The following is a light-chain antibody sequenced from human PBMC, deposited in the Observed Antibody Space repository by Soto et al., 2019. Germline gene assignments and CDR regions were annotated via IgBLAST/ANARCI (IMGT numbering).Light chain of an antibody. CDR1: AGAVTSGYY. CDR2: STS. J-gene: IGLJ2*01. CDR3: LLYYGGAQVL. Sequence: VVTQEPSLTVSPGGTVTLTCASSAGAVTSGYYANWLQQRPGQAPRALIYSTSEKHSWTPARFSGSLLGGKAALTLSAVQPEDEADYYCLLYYGGAQVLFGGGTQLTVL. V-gene: IGLV7-43*01.